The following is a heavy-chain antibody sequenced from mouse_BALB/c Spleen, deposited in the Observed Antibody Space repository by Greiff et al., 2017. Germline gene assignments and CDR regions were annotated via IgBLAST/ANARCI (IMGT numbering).Heavy chain of an antibody. Sequence: EVKLVESGPGLVKPSQSLSLTCSVTGYSITSGYYWNWIRQFPGNKLEWMGYISYDGSNNYNPSLKNRISITRDTSKNQFFLKLNSVTTEDTATYYCAREEIYYGNYYYAMDYWGQGTSVTVSS. CDR2: ISYDGSN. J-gene: IGHJ4*01. CDR1: GYSITSGYY. D-gene: IGHD2-1*01. V-gene: IGHV3-6*02. CDR3: AREEIYYGNYYYAMDY.